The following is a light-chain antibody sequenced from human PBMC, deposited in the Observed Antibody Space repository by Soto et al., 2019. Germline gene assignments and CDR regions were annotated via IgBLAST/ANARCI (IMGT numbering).Light chain of an antibody. V-gene: IGKV3-20*01. J-gene: IGKJ4*01. Sequence: PGERATLSCRASQRVSSGYLAWYQQKCGQAPRLLISGTSSRATGTPDRFSGSGSGTDFTLTISRLEPEDFAVYYCQQYRSLPLTFSGGTKVEI. CDR3: QQYRSLPLT. CDR2: GTS. CDR1: QRVSSGY.